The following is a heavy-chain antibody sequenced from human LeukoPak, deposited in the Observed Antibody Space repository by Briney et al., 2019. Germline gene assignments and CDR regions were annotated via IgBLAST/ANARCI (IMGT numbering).Heavy chain of an antibody. V-gene: IGHV3-48*01. J-gene: IGHJ5*02. CDR2: ITSTSDII. D-gene: IGHD6-13*01. CDR1: GFTFNSYS. CDR3: ARAAGRGSSSWYVLDP. Sequence: GGSLRLSCAASGFTFNSYSMEWVRQAPGKGLEWLSYITSTSDIIYYADSVKGRFTISRDNAKNSLYLQMNSLRAEDTAVYYCARAAGRGSSSWYVLDPWGQGTLVTVSS.